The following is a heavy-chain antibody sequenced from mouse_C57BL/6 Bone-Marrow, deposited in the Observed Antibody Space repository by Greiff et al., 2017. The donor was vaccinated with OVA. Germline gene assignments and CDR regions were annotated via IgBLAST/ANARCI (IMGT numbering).Heavy chain of an antibody. V-gene: IGHV1-81*01. D-gene: IGHD2-4*01. Sequence: VKLMESGAELARPGASVKLSCKASGYTFTSYGISWVKQRTGQGLEWIGEIYPRSGNTYYNEKFKGKATLTADKSSSTAYMELRSLTSEDSAVYLCARSLYDYLYWGQGTSVTVAS. CDR2: IYPRSGNT. J-gene: IGHJ4*01. CDR1: GYTFTSYG. CDR3: ARSLYDYLY.